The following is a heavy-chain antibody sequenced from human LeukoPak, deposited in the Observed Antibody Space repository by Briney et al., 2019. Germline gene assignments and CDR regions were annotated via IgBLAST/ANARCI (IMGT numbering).Heavy chain of an antibody. CDR2: ISGSGGST. CDR3: AKDQLPLGILWWCPVDY. V-gene: IGHV3-23*01. Sequence: GGSLRLSCAGSGFTFSSYAMSWVRQAPGKGLEWVSAISGSGGSTYYADSVKGRFTISRDNSKNTLYLQMNSLRAEDTAVYYCAKDQLPLGILWWCPVDYWGQGTLVTVSS. D-gene: IGHD2-21*01. CDR1: GFTFSSYA. J-gene: IGHJ4*02.